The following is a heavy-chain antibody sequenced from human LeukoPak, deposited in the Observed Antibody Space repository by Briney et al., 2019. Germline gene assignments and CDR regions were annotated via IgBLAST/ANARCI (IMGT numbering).Heavy chain of an antibody. J-gene: IGHJ4*02. Sequence: ASVKVSCKVSGYTLTELSMHWVRQAPGKGLEWMGGFDPEDGETIYAQKFQGRVTMTEGTSTDTAYMELSSLRSEDTAVYYCATGLPLYYYDSSGYPGWFDYWGQGTLVTVSS. CDR2: FDPEDGET. D-gene: IGHD3-22*01. V-gene: IGHV1-24*01. CDR3: ATGLPLYYYDSSGYPGWFDY. CDR1: GYTLTELS.